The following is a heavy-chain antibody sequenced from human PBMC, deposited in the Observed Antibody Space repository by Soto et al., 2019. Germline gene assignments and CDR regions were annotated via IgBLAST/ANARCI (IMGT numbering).Heavy chain of an antibody. Sequence: VASVKVSCKASGYTFTSYGINWVRQATGQGLEWMGWMNPNSGNTGYAQKFQGRVTMTRNTSISTAYMELSSLRSEDTAVYYGACHQYSSRIDLRFDPWGQGTLVTVSS. CDR3: ACHQYSSRIDLRFDP. CDR2: MNPNSGNT. D-gene: IGHD6-6*01. CDR1: GYTFTSYG. V-gene: IGHV1-8*02. J-gene: IGHJ5*02.